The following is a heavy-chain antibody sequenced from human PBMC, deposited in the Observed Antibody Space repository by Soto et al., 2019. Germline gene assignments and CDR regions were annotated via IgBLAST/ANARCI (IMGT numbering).Heavy chain of an antibody. D-gene: IGHD3-9*01. CDR2: MNPNSGNT. CDR3: ARGWDDINYYYYGMDV. CDR1: GYAFTSYD. V-gene: IGHV1-8*01. J-gene: IGHJ6*02. Sequence: VASVKVSCKASGYAFTSYDINWVRQATGQGLEWMGWMNPNSGNTGYAQKFQGRVTMTRNTSISTAYMELSSLRSEDTAVYYCARGWDDINYYYYGMDVWGQGTTVTVSS.